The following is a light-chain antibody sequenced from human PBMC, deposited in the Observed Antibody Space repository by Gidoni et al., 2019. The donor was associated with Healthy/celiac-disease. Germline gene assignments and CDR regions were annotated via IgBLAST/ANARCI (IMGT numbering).Light chain of an antibody. V-gene: IGKV1-39*01. J-gene: IGKJ4*01. CDR1: QSISSY. CDR2: AAS. CDR3: QQSYSTPRLT. Sequence: DIQMIQSPSSLSASVGDRVTITCRASQSISSYLNMYQQKPWKAPKLLIYAASSLQSVVPSRLSGSGSGTYFTLTISSLQPEDFATYYCQQSYSTPRLTFXGXTKVEIK.